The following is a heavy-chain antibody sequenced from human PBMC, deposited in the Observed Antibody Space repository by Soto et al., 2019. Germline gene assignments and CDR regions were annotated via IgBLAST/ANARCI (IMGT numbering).Heavy chain of an antibody. J-gene: IGHJ3*01. CDR2: INPSVGST. CDR3: VREGDEFWSGYPSEVLEF. Sequence: GAPVQPCSKEPGLALTCLSMHWPRQAKEQGREWMGIINPSVGSTSYAQKFQGRVTMTRDTSTSTVYMELSRLRSEDTAVYYCVREGDEFWSGYPSEVLEFWGKGTLVTVS. CDR1: GLALTCLS. V-gene: IGHV1-46*03. D-gene: IGHD3-3*01.